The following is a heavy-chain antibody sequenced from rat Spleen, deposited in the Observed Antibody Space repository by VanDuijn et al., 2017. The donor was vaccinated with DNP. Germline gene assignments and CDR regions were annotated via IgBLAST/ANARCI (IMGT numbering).Heavy chain of an antibody. CDR1: GFTFSNYG. Sequence: EVQLVESGGGLVQPGRSLKLSCAASGFTFSNYGMAWVRPAPTKGLEWVASISTGGGNTYYRDSVKGRFTISRDNAKNTHYLQMNSLRSEDTATYYCARQPYYDGSYYYFDYWGQGVMVTVSS. CDR2: ISTGGGNT. V-gene: IGHV5S13*01. CDR3: ARQPYYDGSYYYFDY. D-gene: IGHD1-12*02. J-gene: IGHJ2*01.